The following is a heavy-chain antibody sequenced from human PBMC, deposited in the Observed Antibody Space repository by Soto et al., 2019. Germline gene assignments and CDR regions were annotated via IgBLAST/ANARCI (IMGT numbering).Heavy chain of an antibody. J-gene: IGHJ4*02. D-gene: IGHD7-27*01. V-gene: IGHV1-3*01. CDR2: NDGGNGRT. CDR1: GYTFTGHA. Sequence: QVQVMQSGAEVKKPGDSVKVSCRASGYTFTGHAIHWVRQAPGQSLEWMGWNDGGNGRTQYAQRFQGRVTLTRDTSAITAYMELRSLTSEDTAVYYCAREAGRTGDLDYWGQGTLVTVSS. CDR3: AREAGRTGDLDY.